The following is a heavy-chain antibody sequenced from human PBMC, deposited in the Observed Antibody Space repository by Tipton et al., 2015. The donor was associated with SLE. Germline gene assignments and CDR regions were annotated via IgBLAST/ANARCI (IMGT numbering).Heavy chain of an antibody. J-gene: IGHJ4*02. CDR3: ARDRVGATDY. D-gene: IGHD1-26*01. CDR2: IYSGGST. CDR1: GFTVSSNY. Sequence: SLRLSCAASGFTVSSNYMSWVRQAPGKGLEWVSVIYSGGSTYYADSVKGRFTTSRDNSKNTLYLQMNSLRAEDTAVYYCARDRVGATDYWGQGTLVTVSS. V-gene: IGHV3-66*02.